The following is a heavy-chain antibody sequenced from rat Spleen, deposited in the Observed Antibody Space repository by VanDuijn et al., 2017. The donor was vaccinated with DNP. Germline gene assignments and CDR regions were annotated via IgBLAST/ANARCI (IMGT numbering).Heavy chain of an antibody. V-gene: IGHV5S10*01. J-gene: IGHJ2*01. D-gene: IGHD5-1*01. CDR1: GFTFSDYN. CDR2: IIYDGTRT. Sequence: EVQLVESGGDLVQPGGSLKLSCVASGFTFSDYNMAWVRQAPKRGLEWVASIIYDGTRTYYRDSVKGRFTISRDNAKSTLYLQMNSLKSEDTATYYCATGGSPYYFDYWGQGVMVTVSS. CDR3: ATGGSPYYFDY.